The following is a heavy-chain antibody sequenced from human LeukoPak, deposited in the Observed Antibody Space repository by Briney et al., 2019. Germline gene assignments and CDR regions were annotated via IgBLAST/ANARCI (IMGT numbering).Heavy chain of an antibody. CDR3: ARDTGLSWSDP. CDR1: GGSISSSSYY. Sequence: SETLSLTCTVSGGSISSSSYYWGWIRQPPGKGLEWIGSIYYSGSTYYNPSLKSRVTISVDTSKNQFSLKLSSVTAADTAVYYCARDTGLSWSDPWGQGTLVTVSS. D-gene: IGHD3-10*01. J-gene: IGHJ5*02. CDR2: IYYSGST. V-gene: IGHV4-39*07.